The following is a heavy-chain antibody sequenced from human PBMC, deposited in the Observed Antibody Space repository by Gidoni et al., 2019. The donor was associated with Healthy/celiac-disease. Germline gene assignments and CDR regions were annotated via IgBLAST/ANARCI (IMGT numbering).Heavy chain of an antibody. J-gene: IGHJ3*02. CDR2: IWYDGSNK. D-gene: IGHD5-18*01. V-gene: IGHV3-33*01. CDR3: ARESQLGYSYGYVRDAFDI. Sequence: LEWVAVIWYDGSNKYYADSVKGRFTISRDNSKNTLYLQMNSLRAEDTAVYYCARESQLGYSYGYVRDAFDIWGQGTMVTVSS.